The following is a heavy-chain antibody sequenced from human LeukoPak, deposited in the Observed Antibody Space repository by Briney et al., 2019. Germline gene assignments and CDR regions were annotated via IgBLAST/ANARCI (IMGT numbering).Heavy chain of an antibody. V-gene: IGHV1-8*01. CDR3: ARTLSRLNHYGDSAADS. CDR2: MNPNSGNT. D-gene: IGHD4-17*01. Sequence: VASVKVSCKASGYTFTSSDINWVRQAPGQGLEWMGWMNPNSGNTGYAQKFQGRVTLTRDTSISTAYMELTSLRSEDTAVYYCARTLSRLNHYGDSAADSWGQGTLVTVSS. J-gene: IGHJ4*02. CDR1: GYTFTSSD.